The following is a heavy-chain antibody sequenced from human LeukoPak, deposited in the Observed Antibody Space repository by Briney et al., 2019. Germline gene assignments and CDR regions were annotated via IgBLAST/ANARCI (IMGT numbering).Heavy chain of an antibody. D-gene: IGHD3-16*01. J-gene: IGHJ4*02. CDR2: INPSGGST. CDR3: ARDEFGTYGYFDY. V-gene: IGHV1-46*01. Sequence: GASVKVSCKASGYTFTNYYMHWVRQAPGQGLEWKGIINPSGGSTSYAQKFQGRVTMTRDTSTSTVYMELSSLRSEDTAVYYCARDEFGTYGYFDYWGQGTLVTVSS. CDR1: GYTFTNYY.